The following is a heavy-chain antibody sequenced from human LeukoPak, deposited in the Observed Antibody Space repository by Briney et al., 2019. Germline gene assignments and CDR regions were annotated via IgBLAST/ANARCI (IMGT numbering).Heavy chain of an antibody. J-gene: IGHJ5*02. V-gene: IGHV4-4*07. CDR1: GGSISSYY. Sequence: PSETLSLTCTVSGGSISSYYWSWIRQPAGKGLEWIGRIYTSGSTNYNPSLKSRVTMSVDTSKNQFSLKLSSVTAADTAVYYCAREEAAVFGVVTNWFDPWSQGTLVTVSS. CDR3: AREEAAVFGVVTNWFDP. D-gene: IGHD3-3*01. CDR2: IYTSGST.